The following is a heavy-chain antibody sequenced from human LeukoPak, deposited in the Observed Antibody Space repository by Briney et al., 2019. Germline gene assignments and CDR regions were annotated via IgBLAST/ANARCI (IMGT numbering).Heavy chain of an antibody. CDR1: GYTFTSYG. CDR3: TRRELLVRSWFDP. J-gene: IGHJ5*02. D-gene: IGHD3-10*01. Sequence: ASVKVSCKASGYTFTSYGITWVRQAPGQGLEWMGWVSAYNGDITYAQKLQGRVTMTTDTSTSTAYMELRSLTSDDTTVYYCTRRELLVRSWFDPWGQGTLVTVSS. CDR2: VSAYNGDI. V-gene: IGHV1-18*01.